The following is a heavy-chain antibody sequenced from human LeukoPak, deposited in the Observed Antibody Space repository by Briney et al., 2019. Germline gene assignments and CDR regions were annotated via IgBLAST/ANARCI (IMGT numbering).Heavy chain of an antibody. D-gene: IGHD4-17*01. CDR1: GITFSSYT. Sequence: PGGSLRLSCAASGITFSSYTMNWVRQAPGKGLEWVSSISTNSSYIYYADSVKGRFTISRDNAKNSLYLQMNSLRAEDTAVYYCARRYGDYVGSFEYWGQGTLVTVSS. V-gene: IGHV3-21*01. CDR3: ARRYGDYVGSFEY. J-gene: IGHJ4*02. CDR2: ISTNSSYI.